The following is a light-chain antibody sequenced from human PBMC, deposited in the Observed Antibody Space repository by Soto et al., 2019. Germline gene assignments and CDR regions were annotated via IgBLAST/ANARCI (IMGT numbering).Light chain of an antibody. J-gene: IGKJ4*01. CDR1: QGISSY. V-gene: IGKV1-8*01. CDR3: QQYYSYPPLT. Sequence: AIRMTQSPSSLSASTGDRVTITCRASQGISSYLAWYQQKPGKAPKLLIYAASTLQSGVPSRFSGSGSGTDFNLTISCLQSEDFATYYCQQYYSYPPLTFGGGTKVEIK. CDR2: AAS.